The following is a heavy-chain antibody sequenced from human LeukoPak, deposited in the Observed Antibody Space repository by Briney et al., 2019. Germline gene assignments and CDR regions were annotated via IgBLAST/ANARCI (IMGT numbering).Heavy chain of an antibody. CDR2: IYYSGST. V-gene: IGHV4-39*01. D-gene: IGHD3-3*01. CDR1: GGSISSSNYY. J-gene: IGHJ5*02. Sequence: SETLSLTCTVSGGSISSSNYYWVWIRQPPGKGLEWVGSIYYSGSTYYNPSLKSRVTISVDTSKNQFSLKLSSVTAADTAVYYCARRREDFWSGYKHHWFDPWGQGTLVTVSS. CDR3: ARRREDFWSGYKHHWFDP.